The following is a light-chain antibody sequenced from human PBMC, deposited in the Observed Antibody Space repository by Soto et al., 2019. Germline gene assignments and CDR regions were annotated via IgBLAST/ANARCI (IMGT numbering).Light chain of an antibody. CDR1: QSVSSN. Sequence: EIVMTQSPATLSVSPGERATLSCRASQSVSSNLAWYQQKPGQAPRLLIYGASTRATGIPARFSGSGSGTEFTLTISNLQTEDFAVYYCQQYNDWPRTFGQGTRWRL. V-gene: IGKV3-15*01. CDR2: GAS. J-gene: IGKJ5*01. CDR3: QQYNDWPRT.